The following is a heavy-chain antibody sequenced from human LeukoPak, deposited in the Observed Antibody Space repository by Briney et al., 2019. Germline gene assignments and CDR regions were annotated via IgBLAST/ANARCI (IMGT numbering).Heavy chain of an antibody. J-gene: IGHJ5*02. CDR3: AKRESDSVSVLSGA. CDR2: ISNSGGST. V-gene: IGHV3-23*01. D-gene: IGHD3-3*01. Sequence: GGSLRLSCVASGFAFSSYAMSWVRQSPGKGLEWVSAISNSGGSTNYADSVRGRFTISRDNSKNTVYLQLNSLRVEDTAVYYCAKRESDSVSVLSGAWGQGTLVTVSS. CDR1: GFAFSSYA.